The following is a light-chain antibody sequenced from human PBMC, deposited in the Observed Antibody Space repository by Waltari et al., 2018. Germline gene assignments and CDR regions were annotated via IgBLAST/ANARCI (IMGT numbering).Light chain of an antibody. V-gene: IGLV2-14*03. Sequence: QSALTQPASVSGSPGQSITISCTGTSSDVGGYHSVSWYQQHPVKALKLMIYDVSNRPSGVSNRFSGSKSGNTASLTISGLQAEDEADYYCSSYTSSSTPLYVFGTGTKVTVL. CDR3: SSYTSSSTPLYV. CDR2: DVS. J-gene: IGLJ1*01. CDR1: SSDVGGYHS.